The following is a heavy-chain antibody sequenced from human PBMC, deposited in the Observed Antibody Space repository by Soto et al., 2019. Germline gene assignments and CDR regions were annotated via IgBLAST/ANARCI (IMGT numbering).Heavy chain of an antibody. CDR2: ISAQKGNT. V-gene: IGHV1-18*01. D-gene: IGHD6-6*01. Sequence: ASVKVSCKASSYTFNTFRISWVREAPGQGLEWMGWISAQKGNTNYAQSLQGRLTMTIDTSTSTAYMELRSLRSDDTAVYYCAGYRSSSYDAFDIWGQGTMVTVSS. CDR3: AGYRSSSYDAFDI. CDR1: SYTFNTFR. J-gene: IGHJ3*02.